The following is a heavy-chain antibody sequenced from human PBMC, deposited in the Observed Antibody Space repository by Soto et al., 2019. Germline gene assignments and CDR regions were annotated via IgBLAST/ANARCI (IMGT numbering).Heavy chain of an antibody. CDR3: ARDVGLDSDDFFAY. V-gene: IGHV3-23*01. J-gene: IGHJ4*02. CDR1: GFTFTSYG. D-gene: IGHD3-9*01. Sequence: XGSLRLSCTAAGFTFTSYGMGWIRQAPGKGLQWVSPIRGDGGQKNYTDSVKGRFSISRNNSKNTVYLQMDSLRAEDTAMYFCARDVGLDSDDFFAYWGQGTQVTVSS. CDR2: IRGDGGQK.